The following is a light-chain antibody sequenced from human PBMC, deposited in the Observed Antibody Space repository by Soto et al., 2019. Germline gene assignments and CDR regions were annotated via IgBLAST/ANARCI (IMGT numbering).Light chain of an antibody. CDR3: GSYTDSNTLV. CDR2: DVN. V-gene: IGLV2-14*01. J-gene: IGLJ3*02. Sequence: QSVLTQPASVSGSPGQSITISCTGTTSDVGGYNYVSWYQQHPGKAPKLMIYDVNNRPSGVSNRFSGSKSGNTASLTISGLQAEDEADYYCGSYTDSNTLVFGGGTKVTVL. CDR1: TSDVGGYNY.